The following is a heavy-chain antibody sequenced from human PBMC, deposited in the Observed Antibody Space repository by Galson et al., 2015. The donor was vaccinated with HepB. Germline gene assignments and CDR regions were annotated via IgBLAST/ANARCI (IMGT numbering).Heavy chain of an antibody. CDR1: GFTFSNAW. CDR2: IKSKTDGGTT. V-gene: IGHV3-15*01. J-gene: IGHJ4*02. CDR3: TTDRYDILTGYFDY. Sequence: SLRLSCAASGFTFSNAWMSWVRQAPGKGLEWVGRIKSKTDGGTTDYAAPVKGRFTISRDDSKNTLYLQMNSLKTEDTAVYYCTTDRYDILTGYFDYWGQGTLVTVSS. D-gene: IGHD3-9*01.